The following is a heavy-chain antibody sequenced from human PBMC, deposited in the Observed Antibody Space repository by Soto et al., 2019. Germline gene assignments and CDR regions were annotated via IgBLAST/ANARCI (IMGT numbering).Heavy chain of an antibody. CDR3: ARDGDVNTGFGKDY. V-gene: IGHV3-33*01. Sequence: QVQLVESGGGVVQPGRSLRLSCAASGFTFSNYGMHWVRRAPGKGLEWVSFIWYDGGNKYYAESVKGRLTISRDNSKNTLFLQMNSLRAEDTAVYYCARDGDVNTGFGKDYWGQGTLVTVSS. CDR1: GFTFSNYG. D-gene: IGHD3-16*01. J-gene: IGHJ4*02. CDR2: IWYDGGNK.